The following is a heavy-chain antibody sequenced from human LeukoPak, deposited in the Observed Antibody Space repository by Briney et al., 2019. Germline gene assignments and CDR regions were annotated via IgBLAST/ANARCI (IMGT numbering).Heavy chain of an antibody. Sequence: APVKVSCKASGYTFTNYDISWVRQAPGQGLEWMGWISAYNDNTNYAQKLQGRVTMTTDTSTSTAYMELRSLRSDDTAVYYCARDRFDWLRGPDAFDIWGQGTMVTVSS. CDR2: ISAYNDNT. CDR1: GYTFTNYD. V-gene: IGHV1-18*01. D-gene: IGHD3-9*01. CDR3: ARDRFDWLRGPDAFDI. J-gene: IGHJ3*02.